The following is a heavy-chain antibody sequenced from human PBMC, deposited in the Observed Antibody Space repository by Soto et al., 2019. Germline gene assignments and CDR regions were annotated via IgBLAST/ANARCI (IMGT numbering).Heavy chain of an antibody. D-gene: IGHD3-16*01. Sequence: QEQLVQSGAEMMKPGSSVKVSCKDSGGLFSSFAISWVRQAPGQGLEWMGGIIPVFGTTNYAQKFQGRVTITADESTNTAYMELSSLTSDDTAMYYCARGGGPYVWFNEFWGQGTQVTVSS. J-gene: IGHJ4*02. CDR1: GGLFSSFA. CDR3: ARGGGPYVWFNEF. V-gene: IGHV1-69*01. CDR2: IIPVFGTT.